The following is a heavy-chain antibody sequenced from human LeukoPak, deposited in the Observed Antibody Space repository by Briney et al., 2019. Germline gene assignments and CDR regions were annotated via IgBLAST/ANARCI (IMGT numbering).Heavy chain of an antibody. D-gene: IGHD6-19*01. CDR2: VEHDGTTK. CDR1: GFTFASLG. Sequence: GGSLRLSCTTSGFTFASLGMHWVRQAPGKGLEWVAFVEHDGTTKYYADSVKGRFSISRDNAKNSLDLQMNSLQVEDTAVYYCAKGGWYPDYWGLGSLVTVSS. CDR3: AKGGWYPDY. V-gene: IGHV3-30*02. J-gene: IGHJ4*02.